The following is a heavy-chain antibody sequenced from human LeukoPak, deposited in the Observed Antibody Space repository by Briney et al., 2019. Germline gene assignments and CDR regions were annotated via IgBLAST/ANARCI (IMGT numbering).Heavy chain of an antibody. V-gene: IGHV4-39*02. Sequence: PSETLSLTCTVSGGSISSSSYYWGWIRQPPGKGLGWIGSIYYSGSTYYNPSLKSRVTISVDTSKNQFSLKLSSVTAADTAVYYCARDLGEYCSSISCPIDYWGQGTLVTVSS. J-gene: IGHJ4*02. CDR2: IYYSGST. CDR1: GGSISSSSYY. CDR3: ARDLGEYCSSISCPIDY. D-gene: IGHD2-2*01.